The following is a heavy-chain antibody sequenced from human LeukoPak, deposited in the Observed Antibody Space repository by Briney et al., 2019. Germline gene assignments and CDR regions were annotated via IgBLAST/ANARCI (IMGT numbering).Heavy chain of an antibody. CDR2: IYYSGGT. D-gene: IGHD5-24*01. J-gene: IGHJ4*02. V-gene: IGHV4-59*01. CDR1: GGSISSYS. CDR3: ARHRDGYSNQAFDY. Sequence: SETLSLTCTVSGGSISSYSCSWIRQPPGKGLEWIGYIYYSGGTSYNPSLKSRVTISVDTSKNQFSLKLSSVTAADTAVYYCARHRDGYSNQAFDYWGREPWSPSPQ.